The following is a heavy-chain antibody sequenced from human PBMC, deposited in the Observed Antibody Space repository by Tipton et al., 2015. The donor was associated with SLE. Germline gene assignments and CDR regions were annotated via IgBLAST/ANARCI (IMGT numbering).Heavy chain of an antibody. J-gene: IGHJ4*02. V-gene: IGHV4-39*07. Sequence: LRLSCIVSGGSISSSTYYWGWIRQPPGKGLEWIGNIYYSGSTYYNPSLKSRVTISVDTSKNQFSLKLSSVTAADTAVYYCAKGVRYSPPDYWGQGTLVTVSS. CDR1: GGSISSSTYY. D-gene: IGHD3-9*01. CDR2: IYYSGST. CDR3: AKGVRYSPPDY.